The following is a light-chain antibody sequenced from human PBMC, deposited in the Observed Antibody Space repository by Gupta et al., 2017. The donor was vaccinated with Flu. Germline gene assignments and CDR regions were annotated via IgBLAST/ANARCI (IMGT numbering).Light chain of an antibody. J-gene: IGKJ1*01. CDR1: QSVSSY. CDR3: QQYSNWPRT. CDR2: EAS. V-gene: IGKV3-15*01. Sequence: VMPPSPTTLSVSPGERATLSCRASQSVSSYLAWYQQKPGQAPRLLIYEASTRATGIPARFSGSGSGTEFTLTISSLQSEDFAVYYCQQYSNWPRTFGQGTKVDIK.